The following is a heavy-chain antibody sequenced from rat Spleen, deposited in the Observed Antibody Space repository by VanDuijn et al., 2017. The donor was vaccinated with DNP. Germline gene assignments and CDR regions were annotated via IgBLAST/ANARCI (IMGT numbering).Heavy chain of an antibody. CDR2: IIYDGSRT. CDR1: GFTFSDYN. CDR3: ATPVLTTVATGDY. V-gene: IGHV5S10*01. D-gene: IGHD1-3*01. J-gene: IGHJ2*01. Sequence: EVQLVESGGGLVQPGRSLKLSCAASGFTFSDYNMAWVRQAPKKGLEWVATIIYDGSRTYYRDSVKGRFTISRDNAKSTLYLQMDSLRSEDTATYYCATPVLTTVATGDYWGQGVMVTVSS.